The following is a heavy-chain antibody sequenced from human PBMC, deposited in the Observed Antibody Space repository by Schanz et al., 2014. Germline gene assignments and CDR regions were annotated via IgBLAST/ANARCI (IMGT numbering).Heavy chain of an antibody. CDR3: ARVRAYDYGAEAHGMDV. V-gene: IGHV3-11*06. Sequence: QVQLVESGGGLVKPGGSLRLSCAASGFIFNDYYMNWIRQAPGKGLEWVSSISSSSTYIYYTDSLKGRFTISRDNAKNSLYLQMNSLRAEDTAVYYCARVRAYDYGAEAHGMDVWGHGTTVTFSS. CDR1: GFIFNDYY. J-gene: IGHJ6*02. D-gene: IGHD4-17*01. CDR2: ISSSSTYI.